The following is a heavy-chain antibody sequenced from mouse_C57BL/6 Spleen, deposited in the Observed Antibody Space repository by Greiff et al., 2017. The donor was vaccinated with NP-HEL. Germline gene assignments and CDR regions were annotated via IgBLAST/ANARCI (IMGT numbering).Heavy chain of an antibody. D-gene: IGHD1-1*01. V-gene: IGHV2-9-1*01. J-gene: IGHJ4*01. Sequence: VQGVESGPGLVAPSQSLSITCTVSGFSLTSYAISWVRQPPGKGLEWLGVIWTGGGTNYYSALKSRLSIRKDNSKSQVFLKMNSLQTDDTASYYCARRNYYRNRDYAIGFWGQGTSVTVSS. CDR1: GFSLTSYA. CDR3: ARRNYYRNRDYAIGF. CDR2: IWTGGGT.